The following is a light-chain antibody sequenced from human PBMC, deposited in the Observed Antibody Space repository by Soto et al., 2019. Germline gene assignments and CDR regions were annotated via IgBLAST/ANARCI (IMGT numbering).Light chain of an antibody. CDR3: AAXXXXXXXX. Sequence: QSALTQPPSASGSPGQSLTISCKGSNRDVGAYKYVSWYQQRPGTAPKMIIFEVDKRPSGVPNRFSGSRSGDKASLTVSGLQTEDEGLYYCAAXXXXXXXXXGGGTKLT. CDR2: EVD. V-gene: IGLV2-8*01. J-gene: IGLJ2*01. CDR1: NRDVGAYKY.